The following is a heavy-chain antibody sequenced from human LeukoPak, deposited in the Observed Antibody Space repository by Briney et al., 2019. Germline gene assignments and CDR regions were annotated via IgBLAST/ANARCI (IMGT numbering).Heavy chain of an antibody. CDR3: ARARGFGELLYFDY. CDR1: GFTFDDYA. D-gene: IGHD3-10*01. CDR2: ISWNSGSI. J-gene: IGHJ4*02. V-gene: IGHV3-9*01. Sequence: GRSLRLSCAASGFTFDDYAMHWVRQAPGKGLEWVSGISWNSGSIGYADSVKGRFTISRDNAKNSLYLQMNSLRAEDTAVYYCARARGFGELLYFDYWGQGTLVTVSS.